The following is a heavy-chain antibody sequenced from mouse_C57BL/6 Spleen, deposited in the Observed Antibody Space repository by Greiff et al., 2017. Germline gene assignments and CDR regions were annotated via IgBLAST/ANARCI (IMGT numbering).Heavy chain of an antibody. CDR3: ARSDYYGSSYWYFEV. Sequence: QVKLQQPGTELVKPGASVKLSCKASGYTFTSYWMHWVKQRPGQGLEWIGDIYPSSGSTNYNEKFKSKATLTVDTSSSTAYMQLRSLTSEDSAVDYCARSDYYGSSYWYFEVWGTGTTGTVSA. D-gene: IGHD1-1*01. CDR2: IYPSSGST. J-gene: IGHJ1*03. CDR1: GYTFTSYW. V-gene: IGHV1-53*01.